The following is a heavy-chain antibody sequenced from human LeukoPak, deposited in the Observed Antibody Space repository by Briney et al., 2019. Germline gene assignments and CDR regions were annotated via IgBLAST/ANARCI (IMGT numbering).Heavy chain of an antibody. Sequence: SETLSLTCTVSGGSISSYYWSWIRQPPGKGLEWIGRIYTSGSTNYNPSLKSRVTISVDTSNNQFSLKLSSVTAADTAIYYCARGYSSSPQDAFDIWGQGTMVTVSS. J-gene: IGHJ3*02. CDR2: IYTSGST. CDR1: GGSISSYY. CDR3: ARGYSSSPQDAFDI. D-gene: IGHD6-13*01. V-gene: IGHV4-4*07.